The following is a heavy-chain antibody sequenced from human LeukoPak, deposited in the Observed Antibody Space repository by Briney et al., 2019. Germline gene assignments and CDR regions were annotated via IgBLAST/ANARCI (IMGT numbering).Heavy chain of an antibody. CDR3: AREYSTSSTAFDI. D-gene: IGHD6-6*01. V-gene: IGHV4-34*01. J-gene: IGHJ3*02. Sequence: SETPPLTCAVYGGSFSGHYWSWIRQPPGKGLEWIGEINHSGSTNYNPSLKSRVTISVDTSKNHFSLRLSSVTAADTAVYYCAREYSTSSTAFDIWGQGTMVTVSS. CDR1: GGSFSGHY. CDR2: INHSGST.